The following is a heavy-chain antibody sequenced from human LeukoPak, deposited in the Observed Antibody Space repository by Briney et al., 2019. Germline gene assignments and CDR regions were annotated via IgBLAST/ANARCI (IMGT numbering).Heavy chain of an antibody. CDR3: ARDRWYDGSGYIAAFDY. D-gene: IGHD3-22*01. V-gene: IGHV3-33*01. CDR1: GFTFSRFG. CDR2: IWYDGSNQ. J-gene: IGHJ4*02. Sequence: PGGSLRLSCEAPGFTFSRFGMHWVRQAPGKGLEWVAVIWYDGSNQDYADSVKGRFTISRDNSKNTLYLQVSSLRAEDTAVYYCARDRWYDGSGYIAAFDYWGQGTLVTVS.